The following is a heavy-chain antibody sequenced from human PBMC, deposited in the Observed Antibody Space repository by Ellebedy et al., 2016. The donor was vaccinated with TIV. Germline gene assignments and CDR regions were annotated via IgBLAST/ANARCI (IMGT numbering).Heavy chain of an antibody. Sequence: SETLSLTXTVSGGSISSGDYYWSWVRQPPGKGLEWIGYIYYNADTYYNPSLKSRVTISVDTSKNQFSLNLSSVTAADTAVYYCARAPKGGYCSSSSCRDQNWFDPWGQGTLVTVSS. V-gene: IGHV4-30-4*01. D-gene: IGHD2-15*01. CDR3: ARAPKGGYCSSSSCRDQNWFDP. CDR1: GGSISSGDYY. CDR2: IYYNADT. J-gene: IGHJ5*02.